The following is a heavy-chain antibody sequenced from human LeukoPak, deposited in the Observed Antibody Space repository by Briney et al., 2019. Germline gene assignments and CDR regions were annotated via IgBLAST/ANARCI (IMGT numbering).Heavy chain of an antibody. D-gene: IGHD3-3*01. CDR1: GFTVSSTY. Sequence: GGSLRLSCTASGFTVSSTYMTWARQPPGKGLEWVSVFSGGGTPYYADSVKGRFTISRDISKNTPYLQMSSLRDEDTAVYYCGRRFAVSSGFGLWGQGTLVTVSS. CDR3: GRRFAVSSGFGL. J-gene: IGHJ4*02. V-gene: IGHV3-66*02. CDR2: FSGGGTP.